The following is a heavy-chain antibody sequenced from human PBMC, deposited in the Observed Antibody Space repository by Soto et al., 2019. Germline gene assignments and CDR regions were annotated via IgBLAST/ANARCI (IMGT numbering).Heavy chain of an antibody. J-gene: IGHJ3*02. CDR3: ARERVGATMRSAFDI. D-gene: IGHD1-26*01. CDR1: GGTFSSYA. CDR2: IIPIFGTA. V-gene: IGHV1-69*06. Sequence: GASVKVSCKASGGTFSSYAISWVRQAPGQGLEWMGGIIPIFGTANYAQKFQGRVTITADKSTSTAYMELSSLRPEDTAVYYCARERVGATMRSAFDIWGQGTMVTVSS.